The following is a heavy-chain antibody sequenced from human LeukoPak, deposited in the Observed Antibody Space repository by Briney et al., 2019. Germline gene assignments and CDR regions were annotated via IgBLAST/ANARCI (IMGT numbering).Heavy chain of an antibody. CDR1: GGSISSSNYY. D-gene: IGHD6-13*01. J-gene: IGHJ5*02. CDR3: ARVYSSSWYWNWFDP. Sequence: SETLSLTCIVSGGSISSSNYYWGWIRQSPGKGLEWIGSIYSRGSTYYNPSLKSRVTISEDTSKNQFSLKVTSVTAADTAVYYCARVYSSSWYWNWFDPWGQGTLVTVSS. CDR2: IYSRGST. V-gene: IGHV4-39*07.